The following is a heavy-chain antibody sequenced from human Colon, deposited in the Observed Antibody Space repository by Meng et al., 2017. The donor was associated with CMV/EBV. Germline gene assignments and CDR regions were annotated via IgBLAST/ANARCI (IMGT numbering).Heavy chain of an antibody. CDR3: ARAYHGNNPFDY. D-gene: IGHD4-23*01. V-gene: IGHV4-31*03. Sequence: LRLSCTVSGGSISSGSYYWTWIRQFPGRGLEWIGCVSYSGTTSYNPSLESRLTISVNTSNNQFSLKLTSVTAADTAVYFCARAYHGNNPFDYWGQGTLVTVSS. CDR2: VSYSGTT. J-gene: IGHJ4*02. CDR1: GGSISSGSYY.